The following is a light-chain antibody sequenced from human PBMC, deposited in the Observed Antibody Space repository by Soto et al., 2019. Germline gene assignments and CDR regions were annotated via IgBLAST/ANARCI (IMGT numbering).Light chain of an antibody. Sequence: QAVVTQEPSFSVSPGGTGTLTCGFSSGSVSTSYYPSWYQQTPGQAPRTLIYSTDTRSSGVPDRFSGSILGNKAALTITGAQADDESSYYCVLYMPSGILVFGGGTKVTVL. CDR1: SGSVSTSYY. CDR3: VLYMPSGILV. V-gene: IGLV8-61*01. J-gene: IGLJ3*02. CDR2: STD.